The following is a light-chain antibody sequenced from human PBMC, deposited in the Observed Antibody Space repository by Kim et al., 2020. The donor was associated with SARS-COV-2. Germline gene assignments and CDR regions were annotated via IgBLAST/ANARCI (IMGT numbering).Light chain of an antibody. J-gene: IGLJ2*01. CDR1: SSKLGAGYD. Sequence: VTLSFTGGSSKLGAGYDVHWYQQLPGTAPKLLIYGNSNRPSGVPDRFSGSKSGTSASLAITGLQAEDEADYYCQSYDSSLSGPVVFGGGTKVTVL. CDR2: GNS. CDR3: QSYDSSLSGPVV. V-gene: IGLV1-40*01.